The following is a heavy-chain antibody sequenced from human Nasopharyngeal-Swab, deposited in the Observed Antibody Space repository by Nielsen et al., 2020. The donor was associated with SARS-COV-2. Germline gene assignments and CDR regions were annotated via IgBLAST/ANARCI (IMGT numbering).Heavy chain of an antibody. Sequence: GESLKISCAASGFTFSSYAMHWVRQAPGKGLEWVAVISYDGSNKYYADSVKGRFTISRDNSKNTLYLQMNSLRAEDTAVYYCARVDYGDNSFGMDVWGQGTTVTVSS. D-gene: IGHD4-23*01. V-gene: IGHV3-30*04. CDR2: ISYDGSNK. CDR3: ARVDYGDNSFGMDV. J-gene: IGHJ6*02. CDR1: GFTFSSYA.